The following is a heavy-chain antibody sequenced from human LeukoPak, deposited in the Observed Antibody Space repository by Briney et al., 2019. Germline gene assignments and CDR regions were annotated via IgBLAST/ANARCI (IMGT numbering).Heavy chain of an antibody. Sequence: ASVTVSCKASGYTFTGYYMHWVRQAPGQGLEWMGWINPNSGGTNYAQKFQGRVTMTRDTSISTAYMELSRLRSDDTAVYYCARPRYDSSGYYLEIFDYWGQGTLVTVSS. CDR1: GYTFTGYY. D-gene: IGHD3-22*01. J-gene: IGHJ4*02. V-gene: IGHV1-2*02. CDR3: ARPRYDSSGYYLEIFDY. CDR2: INPNSGGT.